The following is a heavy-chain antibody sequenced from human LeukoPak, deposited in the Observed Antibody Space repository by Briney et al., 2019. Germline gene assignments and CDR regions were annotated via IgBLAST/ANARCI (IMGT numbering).Heavy chain of an antibody. CDR2: ISGSGGST. Sequence: GGSLRLSCAASGFTFSSYAMSWVRQAPGKGLEWVSAISGSGGSTYYADSVKGRFTISRDNAKNSLYLQMNSLRAEDTAVYYCARDRYGGYDFGFDYWGQGTPVAVSS. CDR3: ARDRYGGYDFGFDY. J-gene: IGHJ4*02. V-gene: IGHV3-23*01. D-gene: IGHD5-12*01. CDR1: GFTFSSYA.